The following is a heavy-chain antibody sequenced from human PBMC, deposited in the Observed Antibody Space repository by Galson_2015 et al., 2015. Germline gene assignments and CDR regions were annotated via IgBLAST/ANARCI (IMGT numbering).Heavy chain of an antibody. CDR1: GLTFSSYS. D-gene: IGHD3-3*01. CDR3: ARDFRDFWSGNFDDY. CDR2: ISSSSATI. J-gene: IGHJ4*02. Sequence: SLRLSCAASGLTFSSYSINWVRQAPGKGREWVSYISSSSATIYYVGSVRGRFTVSRDNAKKSVFLQMNSLRDEDTAVYYCARDFRDFWSGNFDDYWGQRTLVTVSS. V-gene: IGHV3-48*02.